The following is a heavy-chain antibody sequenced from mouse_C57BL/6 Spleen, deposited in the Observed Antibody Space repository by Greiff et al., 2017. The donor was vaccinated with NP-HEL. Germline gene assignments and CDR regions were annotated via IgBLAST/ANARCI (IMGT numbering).Heavy chain of an antibody. D-gene: IGHD1-1*01. V-gene: IGHV1-81*01. Sequence: VQLQQSEAELARPGASVKLSCKASGYTFTSYGISWVKQRTGQGLEWIGEIYPRSGNTYYNEKFKGKATLTADKSSSTAYMELRSLTSEDSAVYFCASPITTVVADFDYWGQGTTLTVSS. J-gene: IGHJ2*01. CDR2: IYPRSGNT. CDR3: ASPITTVVADFDY. CDR1: GYTFTSYG.